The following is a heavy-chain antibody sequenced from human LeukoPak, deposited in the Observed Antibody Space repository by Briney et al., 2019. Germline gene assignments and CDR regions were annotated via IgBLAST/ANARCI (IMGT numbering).Heavy chain of an antibody. J-gene: IGHJ5*02. Sequence: SETLSLTCTVSGGSISSYYWGWIRQPPGKGLEWIGYIYYSGSTNYNPSLKSRVTISVDTSKNQFSLKLSSVTAADTAVYYCARTPPRQWRDRIWFDPWGQGTLVTVSS. CDR2: IYYSGST. D-gene: IGHD6-19*01. V-gene: IGHV4-59*01. CDR3: ARTPPRQWRDRIWFDP. CDR1: GGSISSYY.